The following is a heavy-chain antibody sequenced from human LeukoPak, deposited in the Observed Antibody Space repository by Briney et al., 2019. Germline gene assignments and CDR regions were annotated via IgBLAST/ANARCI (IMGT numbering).Heavy chain of an antibody. J-gene: IGHJ3*02. V-gene: IGHV3-7*01. D-gene: IGHD3-3*02. CDR1: GFTISSYW. CDR3: AGVGFSDAFDI. CDR2: IKQDGSEK. Sequence: GGSLRLSSAASGFTISSYWMSWVRQAPGKGLEWVANIKQDGSEKYYVDSVKGRFTISRDNAKNSLYLQMNSLRAEDTAVYYCAGVGFSDAFDIWGQGTMVTVSS.